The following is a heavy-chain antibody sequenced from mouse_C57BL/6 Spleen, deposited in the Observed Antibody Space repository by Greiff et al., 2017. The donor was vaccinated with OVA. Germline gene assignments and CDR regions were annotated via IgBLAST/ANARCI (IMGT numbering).Heavy chain of an antibody. J-gene: IGHJ4*01. CDR1: GYTFTSYW. CDR2: INPRNGGT. V-gene: IGHV1-53*01. D-gene: IGHD2-2*01. Sequence: VQLQQPGTELVKPGASVKLSCKASGYTFTSYWMHWVKQRPGQGLEWIGNINPRNGGTNYNEKFKSKATLTVDKSSSTAYMQLSSLTSEDSAVYYGARWLPYYYAMDDWGQGTSVTVSS. CDR3: ARWLPYYYAMDD.